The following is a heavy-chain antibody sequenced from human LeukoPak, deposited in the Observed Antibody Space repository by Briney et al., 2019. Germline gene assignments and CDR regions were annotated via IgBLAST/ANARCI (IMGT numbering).Heavy chain of an antibody. CDR1: GYXFTSYY. CDR2: ISAYNGNT. Sequence: ASVKVSCKASGYXFTSYYINWVRLAPGQGLEWMGWISAYNGNTKYAQKLQGRVTMTTDTSTSTAYMDLRSLRSDDTAVYYCARGLGGSGSYSLTFDSWGQGILVTVSS. J-gene: IGHJ4*02. V-gene: IGHV1-18*01. CDR3: ARGLGGSGSYSLTFDS. D-gene: IGHD1-26*01.